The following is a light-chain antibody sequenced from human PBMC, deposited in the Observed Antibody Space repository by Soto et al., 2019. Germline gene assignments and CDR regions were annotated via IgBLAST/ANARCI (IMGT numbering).Light chain of an antibody. J-gene: IGKJ1*01. CDR2: AAS. CDR3: HSYTSIPRT. Sequence: AIRMTQSPSSLSASTGDRVTITCRASQGISSYLAWYQQKPGKAPKLLIYAASTLQSGVPSRFSGSGSGAHFTLTISSLQPEDGATYYCHSYTSIPRTFGQGTTVDSK. V-gene: IGKV1-8*01. CDR1: QGISSY.